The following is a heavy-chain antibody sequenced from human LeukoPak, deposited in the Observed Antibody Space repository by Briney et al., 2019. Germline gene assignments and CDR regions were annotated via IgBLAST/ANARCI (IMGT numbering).Heavy chain of an antibody. CDR2: INHSGST. D-gene: IGHD1-7*01. CDR3: ARSAWNYEY. Sequence: SETLSLTCAIYGGSFSGYYWSWIRQPPGKGLEWIGEINHSGSTNYNPSLKSRVTISVDTSKNQFSLKLSSVTAADTAVYYCARSAWNYEYWGQGTLVTVSS. CDR1: GGSFSGYY. V-gene: IGHV4-34*01. J-gene: IGHJ4*02.